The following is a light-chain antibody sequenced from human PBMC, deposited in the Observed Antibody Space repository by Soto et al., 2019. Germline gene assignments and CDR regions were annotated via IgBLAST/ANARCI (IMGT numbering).Light chain of an antibody. CDR3: HVRYRSTDLYV. CDR2: DDS. J-gene: IGLJ1*01. Sequence: SEELTQPPSVSGAPGQTARVTCGGNNIGSESVHWYQQRPGQAPVLVVYDDSDRPSGIPERFSGSNSANTATLTISRVEAGDEADYYCHVRYRSTDLYVFGTGTNVTVL. V-gene: IGLV3-21*02. CDR1: NIGSES.